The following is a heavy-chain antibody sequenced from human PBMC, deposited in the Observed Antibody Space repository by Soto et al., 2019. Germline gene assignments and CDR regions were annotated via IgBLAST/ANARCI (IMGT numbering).Heavy chain of an antibody. CDR3: ARDRPLYGDYLDAFDI. CDR2: IIPIFGTA. D-gene: IGHD4-17*01. CDR1: GGTFSSYA. V-gene: IGHV1-69*06. J-gene: IGHJ3*02. Sequence: SVKVSCKASGGTFSSYAISWVRQAPGQGLEWMGGIIPIFGTANYAQKFQGRVTITADKSTSTAYMELSSLRSEDTAVYYCARDRPLYGDYLDAFDIWGQGTMVTVS.